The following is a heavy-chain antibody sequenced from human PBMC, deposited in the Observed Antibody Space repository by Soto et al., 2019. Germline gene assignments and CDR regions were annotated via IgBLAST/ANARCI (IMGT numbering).Heavy chain of an antibody. J-gene: IGHJ6*02. CDR3: ARLLVSAGELVLGNGYYYYYGMDV. V-gene: IGHV4-59*01. Sequence: PSETLSLTCTVSGGSISSYYWSWIRQPPGKGLEWIGYIYYSGSTNYNPPLKSRVTISVDTSKNQFSLKLSSVTAADTAVYYCARLLVSAGELVLGNGYYYYYGMDVWGQGTTVTVSS. CDR2: IYYSGST. D-gene: IGHD6-6*01. CDR1: GGSISSYY.